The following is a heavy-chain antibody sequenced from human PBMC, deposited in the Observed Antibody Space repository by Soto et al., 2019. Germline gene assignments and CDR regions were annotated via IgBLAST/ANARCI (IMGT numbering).Heavy chain of an antibody. J-gene: IGHJ4*02. V-gene: IGHV3-53*01. CDR1: GFSVSGHH. CDR2: MYSGSST. CDR3: ARDGRDGFPLDY. D-gene: IGHD1-1*01. Sequence: GGSLRLSCAASGFSVSGHHMSWVRQAPGKGLEWVSVMYSGSSTYYADPVKGRCTISRDNSKNMVYLQMDNLRADDTAVYYCARDGRDGFPLDYWGQGTLVTVSS.